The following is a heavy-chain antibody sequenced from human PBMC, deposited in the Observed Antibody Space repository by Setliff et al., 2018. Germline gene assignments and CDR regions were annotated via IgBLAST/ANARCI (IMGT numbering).Heavy chain of an antibody. CDR3: ATEGRGVTTAH. D-gene: IGHD4-17*01. Sequence: ASVKVSCKASGFTFRNYAISWVRQAPGQGLEWMGWISAYNGDTTYTQNLQGRVTLTTDTSTTTGYMELSGLRSDDTAVYFCATEGRGVTTAHWGQGTLVTVSS. V-gene: IGHV1-18*01. CDR1: GFTFRNYA. CDR2: ISAYNGDT. J-gene: IGHJ4*02.